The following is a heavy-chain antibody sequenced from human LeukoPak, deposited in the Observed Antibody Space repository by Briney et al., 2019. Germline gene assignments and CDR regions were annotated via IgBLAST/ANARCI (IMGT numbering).Heavy chain of an antibody. V-gene: IGHV4-4*07. CDR3: ARDLGIVVVPAAQTESWFDP. CDR2: IYTSGST. D-gene: IGHD2-2*03. J-gene: IGHJ5*02. CDR1: GGSISSYY. Sequence: PSEPLSLTCTVAGGSISSYYWSWLRQPAGKGLEWLGRIYTSGSTNYNPSLKSRVTMSVDTSKNQFSLKLSSVTAADTAVYYCARDLGIVVVPAAQTESWFDPWGQGTLVTVSS.